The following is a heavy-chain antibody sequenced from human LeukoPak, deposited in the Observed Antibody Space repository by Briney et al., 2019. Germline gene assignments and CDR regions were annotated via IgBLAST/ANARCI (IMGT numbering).Heavy chain of an antibody. V-gene: IGHV4-34*01. CDR1: GGSFSGYY. Sequence: SETLSLNCAVYGGSFSGYYWSWIRQPPGKGLEWIGEINHSGSTNYNPSLKSRVTISVDTSKNQFSLKLSSVTAADTAVYYCATLFAYDYWGQGTLVTVSS. D-gene: IGHD2-21*01. CDR3: ATLFAYDY. CDR2: INHSGST. J-gene: IGHJ4*02.